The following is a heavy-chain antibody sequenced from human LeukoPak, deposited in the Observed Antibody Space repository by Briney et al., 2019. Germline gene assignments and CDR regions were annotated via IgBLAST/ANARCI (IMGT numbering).Heavy chain of an antibody. CDR2: TYYRSKWYN. CDR3: ARDGIVVVPAASSPKSYYYYYMDV. Sequence: PSQTLSLTCAISGDSVSSSSAAWNWIRQSPSRGLEWLGRTYYRSKWYNDYAVSVKSRITINPDTSKNQFSLQLNSVTPEDTAVYYCARDGIVVVPAASSPKSYYYYYMDVWGKGTTVTVSS. V-gene: IGHV6-1*01. J-gene: IGHJ6*03. CDR1: GDSVSSSSAA. D-gene: IGHD2-2*01.